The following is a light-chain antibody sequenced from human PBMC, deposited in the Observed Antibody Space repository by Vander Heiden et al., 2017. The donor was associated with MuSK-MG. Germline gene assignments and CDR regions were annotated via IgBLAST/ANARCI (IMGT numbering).Light chain of an antibody. J-gene: IGKJ2*01. CDR3: QQDSSSYT. Sequence: EIVLPQSPGTLSLSPGERATLSCRASQSVSSSYLAWYQQKPGQAPRLLIYGASSSATGIPDRFSGSGSGTDFTLTISRLEPEDFAVYYCQQDSSSYTFGQGTKLEIK. CDR1: QSVSSSY. V-gene: IGKV3-20*01. CDR2: GAS.